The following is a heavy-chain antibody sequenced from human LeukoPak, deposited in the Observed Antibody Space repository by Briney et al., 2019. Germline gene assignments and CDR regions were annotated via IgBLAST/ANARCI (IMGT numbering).Heavy chain of an antibody. CDR1: GYTFTSYA. Sequence: ASVKVSCKASGYTFTSYAMHWVRQAPGQRLEWMGWINAGNGNTKYSQKFQGRVTITRDTSASTAYMELSSLRSEDTAVYYCARDPWNYDSSGYRSYYYYGMDVWGQGTTVTVSS. D-gene: IGHD3-22*01. V-gene: IGHV1-3*01. CDR2: INAGNGNT. J-gene: IGHJ6*02. CDR3: ARDPWNYDSSGYRSYYYYGMDV.